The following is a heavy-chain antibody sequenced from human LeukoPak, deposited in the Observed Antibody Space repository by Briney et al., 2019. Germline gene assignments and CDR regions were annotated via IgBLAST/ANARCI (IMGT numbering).Heavy chain of an antibody. D-gene: IGHD4-17*01. CDR3: AKDASNGDYAH. CDR1: GFTFSTYA. V-gene: IGHV3-23*01. CDR2: ISGSGTNP. Sequence: GSLRLSCAASGFTFSTYAMTWVRQAPGKGLEWVSGISGSGTNPFYADSVRGRLTISRDNSKNTLYLQMDSLRAEDTAVYFCAKDASNGDYAHWGQGTLVTVSS. J-gene: IGHJ4*02.